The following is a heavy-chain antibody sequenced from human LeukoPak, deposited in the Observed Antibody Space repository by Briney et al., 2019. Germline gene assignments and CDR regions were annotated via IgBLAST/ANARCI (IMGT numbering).Heavy chain of an antibody. J-gene: IGHJ4*02. V-gene: IGHV1-69*06. Sequence: ASVKVSCKASGGTFSSYAISWVRQAPGQGLEWMGGIIPIFGTANYAQKFQGRVTITADKSTSTAYMELSSLRSEDTAVYYCARGSIAAAGTPDYWGQGTLVTVSS. CDR1: GGTFSSYA. D-gene: IGHD6-13*01. CDR3: ARGSIAAAGTPDY. CDR2: IIPIFGTA.